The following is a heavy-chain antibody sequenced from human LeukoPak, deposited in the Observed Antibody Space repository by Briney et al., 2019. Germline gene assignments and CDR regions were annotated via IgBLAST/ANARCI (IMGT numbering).Heavy chain of an antibody. V-gene: IGHV1-18*01. CDR1: GYTFTSYG. J-gene: IGHJ4*02. D-gene: IGHD1-26*01. Sequence: ASVTVSCKASGYTFTSYGISWVRQSPGQGLEWMGWISAYNGNTNYAQKLQGRVTMTTDTSTSTAYMELRSLRSDDTAVYYCARDKWDSGSHGFDYWGQGTLVTVSS. CDR2: ISAYNGNT. CDR3: ARDKWDSGSHGFDY.